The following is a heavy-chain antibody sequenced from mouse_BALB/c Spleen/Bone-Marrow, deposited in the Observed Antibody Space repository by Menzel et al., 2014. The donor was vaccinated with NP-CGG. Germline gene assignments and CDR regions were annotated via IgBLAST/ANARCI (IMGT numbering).Heavy chain of an antibody. CDR1: GFNIKDTY. D-gene: IGHD1-1*01. CDR2: IDPANGNT. V-gene: IGHV14-3*02. J-gene: IGHJ3*01. CDR3: ASYYYGSSSFAY. Sequence: VQLQQSGAELVKPGASVKLSCTASGFNIKDTYMHWVKQRPEQGLEWIGRIDPANGNTKYDPKFQGKATITADTSSNTAYLQLSSLTSEDTAVYNCASYYYGSSSFAYWGQGTLVTVSA.